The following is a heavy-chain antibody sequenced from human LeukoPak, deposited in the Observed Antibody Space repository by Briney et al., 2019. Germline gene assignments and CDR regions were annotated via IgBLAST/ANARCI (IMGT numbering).Heavy chain of an antibody. CDR3: AKDRSGSGYFDY. Sequence: GWSLRLSCAASGFTFSSHAMSWVRQAPGKGLEWFSRISSGGGTTDYTDSVKGRFTISRDTSKNTLYLQMNSLRAEDTAVYYCAKDRSGSGYFDYWGQGTLVTVSS. CDR1: GFTFSSHA. J-gene: IGHJ4*02. CDR2: ISSGGGTT. D-gene: IGHD3-10*01. V-gene: IGHV3-23*01.